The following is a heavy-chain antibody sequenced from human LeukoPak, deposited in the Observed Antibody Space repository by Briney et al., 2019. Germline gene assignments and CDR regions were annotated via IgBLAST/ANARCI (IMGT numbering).Heavy chain of an antibody. CDR3: ARGLDMVRGESWWFDP. D-gene: IGHD3-10*01. Sequence: PSETLSLTCTVSGGSISSSSYYWSWIRQPAGKGLEWIGRIYTSGSTNYNPSLKSRVTISVDTSKNQFSLKLSSVTAADTAVYYCARGLDMVRGESWWFDPWGQGTLVTVSS. CDR2: IYTSGST. CDR1: GGSISSSSYY. J-gene: IGHJ5*02. V-gene: IGHV4-61*02.